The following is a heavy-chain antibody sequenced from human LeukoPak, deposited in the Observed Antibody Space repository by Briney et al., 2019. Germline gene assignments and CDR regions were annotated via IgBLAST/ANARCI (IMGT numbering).Heavy chain of an antibody. Sequence: GGSLRLSCAASGFTFSNYWMHWVRQAPGKGLVWVSRINSDGNSANYADSVKGRFTISRDNAKNTLYLQMNSLRAEDTAVYYCARGPIDYYESSATIHYWGQGTLVTVSS. CDR3: ARGPIDYYESSATIHY. CDR1: GFTFSNYW. CDR2: INSDGNSA. V-gene: IGHV3-74*01. D-gene: IGHD3-22*01. J-gene: IGHJ4*02.